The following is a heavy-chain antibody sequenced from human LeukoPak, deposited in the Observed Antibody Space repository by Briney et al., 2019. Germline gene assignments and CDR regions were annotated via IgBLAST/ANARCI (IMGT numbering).Heavy chain of an antibody. J-gene: IGHJ4*02. CDR3: ARDSFPYYYDSSGLPPD. D-gene: IGHD3-22*01. CDR2: ISSSSSYI. CDR1: VFTFSSYG. Sequence: PGGSLRLSCAASVFTFSSYGMNWVRQAPGKGLEWVSSISSSSSYIYYADSVKGRVTISRDNAKNSLYLQMNSLRAEDTAVYYCARDSFPYYYDSSGLPPDWGQGTLVTVSS. V-gene: IGHV3-21*01.